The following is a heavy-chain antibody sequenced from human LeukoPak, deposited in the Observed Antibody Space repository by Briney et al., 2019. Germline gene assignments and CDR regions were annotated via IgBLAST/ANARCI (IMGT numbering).Heavy chain of an antibody. D-gene: IGHD2-8*01. V-gene: IGHV4-34*01. CDR1: GGSFSGYY. J-gene: IGHJ4*02. CDR3: ARTKPIDY. Sequence: SETLSLTCAVYGGSFSGYYWSWIRQPPGKGLEWIGEINHSGSTNYNPSLKSRVTISVDTSKNQFSLKLSSVTAADTAVYYCARTKPIDYWGQGTLVTVSS. CDR2: INHSGST.